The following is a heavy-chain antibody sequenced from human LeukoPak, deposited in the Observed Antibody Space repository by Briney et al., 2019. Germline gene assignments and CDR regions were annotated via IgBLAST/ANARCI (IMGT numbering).Heavy chain of an antibody. CDR1: GYTFTSYG. D-gene: IGHD3-22*01. CDR3: ARGGHDSVTMIVVAAYYFDY. J-gene: IGHJ4*02. V-gene: IGHV1-8*03. CDR2: MNPNSGNT. Sequence: ASVKVSCKASGYTFTSYGISWVRQAPGQGLEWMGWMNPNSGNTGYAQKFQGRVTITRNTSISTAYMELSSLRSEDTAVYYCARGGHDSVTMIVVAAYYFDYWGQGTLVTVSS.